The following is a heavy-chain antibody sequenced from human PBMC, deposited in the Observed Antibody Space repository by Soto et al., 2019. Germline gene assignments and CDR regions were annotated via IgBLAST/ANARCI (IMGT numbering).Heavy chain of an antibody. Sequence: EVQLVESGGGLVKPGGSLRLSCAASGFTFSNAWMNWVRQAPGKGLEWVGRIKSKTDGGTTDYAAPVKGRFTISRDDSKNTLYLQMNGLKTEAPAVYYCTSCPPAVTMVRGVINDYWGQGTLVTVSS. CDR3: TSCPPAVTMVRGVINDY. D-gene: IGHD3-10*01. J-gene: IGHJ4*02. CDR2: IKSKTDGGTT. CDR1: GFTFSNAW. V-gene: IGHV3-15*07.